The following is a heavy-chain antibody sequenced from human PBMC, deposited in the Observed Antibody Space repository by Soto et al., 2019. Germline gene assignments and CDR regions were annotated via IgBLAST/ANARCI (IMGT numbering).Heavy chain of an antibody. D-gene: IGHD3-10*01. CDR1: GFSLSISGVG. CDR2: IYWDDDK. Sequence: QITLKESGPTLVKPTQTLTLTCTFSGFSLSISGVGVGWIRQPPGKALEWLALIYWDDDKRYSPSLKSRLTISKDTSKNQVVLTMTNMDPVDTATYYCAHISESYYYGSGSYFQDAFHIWGQGTMVTVSS. J-gene: IGHJ3*02. CDR3: AHISESYYYGSGSYFQDAFHI. V-gene: IGHV2-5*02.